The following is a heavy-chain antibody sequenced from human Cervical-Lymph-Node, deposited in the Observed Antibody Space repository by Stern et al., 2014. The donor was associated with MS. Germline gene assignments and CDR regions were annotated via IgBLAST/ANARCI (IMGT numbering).Heavy chain of an antibody. J-gene: IGHJ3*02. CDR3: ARGLLGIKNALNI. CDR1: GYTFTSYG. V-gene: IGHV1-18*01. CDR2: STAYNGNT. Sequence: QVQLVQSGAEVKKPGASVKVSCKASGYTFTSYGISWVRQAPGQGLEWMGLSTAYNGNTNNAQKLEGGDPITPDTSPRTASMGLRTLRSENTAVYSCARGLLGIKNALNIWAQGTRFPVPS. D-gene: IGHD2-15*01.